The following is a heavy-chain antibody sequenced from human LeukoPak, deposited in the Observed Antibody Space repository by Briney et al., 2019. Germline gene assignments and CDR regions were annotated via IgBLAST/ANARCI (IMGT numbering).Heavy chain of an antibody. D-gene: IGHD4-17*01. CDR2: INWNGGST. V-gene: IGHV3-20*04. Sequence: PGGSLRLSCAASGFTFDDYGMSWVRQAPGKGLEWVSGINWNGGSTGYADSVKGRFTISRDNAKNSLYLQMNSLRAEDTAVYYCVSEGSGHYFSFFDYWGQGTLVTVSS. CDR3: VSEGSGHYFSFFDY. J-gene: IGHJ4*02. CDR1: GFTFDDYG.